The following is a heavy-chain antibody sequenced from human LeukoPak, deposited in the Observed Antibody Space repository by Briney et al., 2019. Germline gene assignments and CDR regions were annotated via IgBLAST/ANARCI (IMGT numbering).Heavy chain of an antibody. D-gene: IGHD5-24*01. CDR2: IIPIFGTA. Sequence: SVKVSCKASGGTFSNQAISWVRQAPGQGLEWMGGIIPIFGTANYAQKFQGRVTITADKSTSTAYMELSSLRSEDTAVYYCASRDGYSLYYFDYWGQGTLVTVSS. CDR1: GGTFSNQA. J-gene: IGHJ4*02. V-gene: IGHV1-69*06. CDR3: ASRDGYSLYYFDY.